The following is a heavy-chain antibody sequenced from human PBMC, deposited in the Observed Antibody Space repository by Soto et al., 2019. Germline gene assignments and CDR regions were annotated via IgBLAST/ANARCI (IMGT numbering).Heavy chain of an antibody. CDR1: GGSFSGYY. D-gene: IGHD5-18*01. CDR2: INHSGST. CDR3: ARVRGYSYGYIDY. Sequence: LSLTCAVYGGSFSGYYWSWIRQPPGKGLEWIGEINHSGSTNYNPSLKSRVTISVDTSKNQFSLKLSSVTAADTAVYYCARVRGYSYGYIDYWGQGTLVTVSS. V-gene: IGHV4-34*01. J-gene: IGHJ4*02.